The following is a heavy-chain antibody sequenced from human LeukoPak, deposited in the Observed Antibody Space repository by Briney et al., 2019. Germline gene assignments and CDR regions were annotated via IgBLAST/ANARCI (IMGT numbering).Heavy chain of an antibody. V-gene: IGHV1-46*01. CDR2: INPSGGGT. CDR1: VYTFTIYY. Sequence: ASVKVSCKASVYTFTIYYIHWVRHAPGQGLEWMGIINPSGGGTSYAQKFQGRVTMTRDTSTSTVYMDLYSLRSEDTAVYYCAREETRVGGSCYDYWGQGTLVTVSS. J-gene: IGHJ4*02. CDR3: AREETRVGGSCYDY. D-gene: IGHD2-15*01.